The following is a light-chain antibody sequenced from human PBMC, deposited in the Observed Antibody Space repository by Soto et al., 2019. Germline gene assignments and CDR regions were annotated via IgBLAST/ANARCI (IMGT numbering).Light chain of an antibody. CDR1: TGAVTSGYS. Sequence: QAVVTQEASVTVSPGGTVTLTCASSTGAVTSGYSPTWFQQKPGQAPRALIYSTTSRYFWTPARFSGALLGDKAVLTLSGVKPEDDAHHYCLLYFGGVHVFGTGTKVTVL. CDR3: LLYFGGVHV. J-gene: IGLJ1*01. V-gene: IGLV7-43*01. CDR2: STT.